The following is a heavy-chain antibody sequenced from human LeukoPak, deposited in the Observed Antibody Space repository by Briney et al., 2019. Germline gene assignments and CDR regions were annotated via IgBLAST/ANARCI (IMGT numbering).Heavy chain of an antibody. J-gene: IGHJ5*02. CDR3: ARRSGWYPGNNWFDP. Sequence: SETLSLTCTVSGYSISSGYYWGWIRQPPGEGLEWIGSIYHSGSTYYNPSLKSRVTISVDTSKNQFSLKLSSVTAADTAVYYCARRSGWYPGNNWFDPWGQGTLVTVSS. D-gene: IGHD6-19*01. V-gene: IGHV4-38-2*02. CDR2: IYHSGST. CDR1: GYSISSGYY.